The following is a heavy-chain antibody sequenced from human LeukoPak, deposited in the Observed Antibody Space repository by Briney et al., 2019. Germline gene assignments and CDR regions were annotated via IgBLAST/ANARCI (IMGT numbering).Heavy chain of an antibody. CDR1: GFTFRSFS. J-gene: IGHJ4*02. CDR3: ARCSGGGSYSRRPFDY. Sequence: GGSLRLSCAASGFTFRSFSMIWVRQAPGKGLEWVASISSTSNHKYHADSVKGRFTISRDNAKNSLYPQMSSLRAEDTAVYYCARCSGGGSYSRRPFDYWGQGTLVTVSS. D-gene: IGHD1-26*01. V-gene: IGHV3-21*01. CDR2: ISSTSNHK.